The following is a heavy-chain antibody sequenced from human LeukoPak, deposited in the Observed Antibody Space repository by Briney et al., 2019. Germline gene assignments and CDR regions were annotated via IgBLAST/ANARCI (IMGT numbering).Heavy chain of an antibody. J-gene: IGHJ6*02. CDR1: GGSISSSSYY. V-gene: IGHV4-39*01. CDR3: ARQENTGMVSYGLDV. Sequence: PSETLSLTCTVSGGSISSSSYYWDWIRQPPGKGLEWIGSIYYSGSTYYNPSLKSRVTISVDTSKNQFSLKLSSVTAADTAVYYCARQENTGMVSYGLDVWGQGTTVTVSS. D-gene: IGHD5-18*01. CDR2: IYYSGST.